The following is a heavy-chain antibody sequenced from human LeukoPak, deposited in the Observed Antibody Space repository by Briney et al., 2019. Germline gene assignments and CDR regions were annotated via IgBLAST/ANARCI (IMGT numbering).Heavy chain of an antibody. J-gene: IGHJ4*02. Sequence: GSLGLSCAASGFTFSDYYMSWIRQAPGKGLEWVSYISSSGSTIYYADSVKGRFTISRDNAKNSLYLQMNSLRAEDTAVYYCARDIYYYDSSGYYFPGGSDYWGQGTLVTVSS. D-gene: IGHD3-22*01. CDR2: ISSSGSTI. CDR3: ARDIYYYDSSGYYFPGGSDY. CDR1: GFTFSDYY. V-gene: IGHV3-11*04.